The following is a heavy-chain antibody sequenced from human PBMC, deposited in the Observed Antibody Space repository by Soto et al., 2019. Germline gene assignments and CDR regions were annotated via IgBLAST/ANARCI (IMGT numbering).Heavy chain of an antibody. D-gene: IGHD3-3*01. CDR2: ISSSSSYI. CDR1: GFTFSSYS. Sequence: PAGSLRLSCAASGFTFSSYSMNWVRQAQGKGLEWVSSISSSSSYIYYADSVKGRFTISRDNAKNSLYLQMNSLRAEDTAVYYCARDPFLKAFDIWGQGTMVTVS. CDR3: ARDPFLKAFDI. J-gene: IGHJ3*02. V-gene: IGHV3-21*01.